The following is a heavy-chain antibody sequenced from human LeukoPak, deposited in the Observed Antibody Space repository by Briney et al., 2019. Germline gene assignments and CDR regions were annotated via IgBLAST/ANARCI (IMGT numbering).Heavy chain of an antibody. CDR1: GYSCTSYW. D-gene: IGHD2-15*01. CDR2: IDPSDSYT. Sequence: KPGESLRICCKCSGYSCTSYWISWVRQMPGKVLEWMGRIDPSDSYTNYSPSFQGHVTISADKSINTAYLQWSSLKASDTALYYCARRSGSHDYWGQGTLVTVSS. J-gene: IGHJ4*02. CDR3: ARRSGSHDY. V-gene: IGHV5-10-1*01.